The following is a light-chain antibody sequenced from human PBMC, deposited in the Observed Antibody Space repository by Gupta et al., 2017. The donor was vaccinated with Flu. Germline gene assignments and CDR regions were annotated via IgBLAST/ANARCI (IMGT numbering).Light chain of an antibody. J-gene: IGKJ4*01. CDR2: AAF. V-gene: IGKV1-16*01. CDR3: QQENNSPIT. Sequence: DIQFTQSPPSLSASVGDRVTITCRASQGISNYLAWYQQKPGQAPKSLLYAAFKLQNGVPSRFSGSGSGTYFTLTISSLQPDDFATYYCQQENNSPITFGGGTKIDIK. CDR1: QGISNY.